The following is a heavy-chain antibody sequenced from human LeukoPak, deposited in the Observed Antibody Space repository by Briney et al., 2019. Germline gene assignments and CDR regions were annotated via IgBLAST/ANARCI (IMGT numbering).Heavy chain of an antibody. CDR2: ISGRDDST. CDR3: AKRYSSGWSFAFDI. CDR1: GFTFSGYA. D-gene: IGHD6-19*01. J-gene: IGHJ3*02. Sequence: GGSLRLSCAASGFTFSGYAMSWVRQAPGKGLEWVSTISGRDDSTYYADSVKGRFTISRDNSKNTLYLQVNSLRAEDTAVYYCAKRYSSGWSFAFDIWGQGTMVTVSS. V-gene: IGHV3-23*01.